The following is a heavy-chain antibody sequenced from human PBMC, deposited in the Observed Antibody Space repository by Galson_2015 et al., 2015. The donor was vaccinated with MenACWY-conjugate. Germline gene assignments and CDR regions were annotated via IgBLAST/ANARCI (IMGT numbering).Heavy chain of an antibody. D-gene: IGHD2-21*02. J-gene: IGHJ4*02. Sequence: SLRLSCAASGFTFSNAWMSWVRQAPGKGLEWVAVIWYDGSNKYYADSVKGRFTISRDNSKNTLYLQMNSLRAEDTAVYYCARGGRYCGGDCYSQFDYWGQGTLVTVSS. CDR2: IWYDGSNK. V-gene: IGHV3-33*08. CDR1: GFTFSNAW. CDR3: ARGGRYCGGDCYSQFDY.